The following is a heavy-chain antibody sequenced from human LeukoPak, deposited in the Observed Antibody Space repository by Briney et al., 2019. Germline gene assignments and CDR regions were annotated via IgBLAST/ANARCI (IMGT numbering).Heavy chain of an antibody. CDR3: ARLEVAYNWFDP. V-gene: IGHV4-4*09. Sequence: SETLSLTCTVSGGSISRYYWSWIRQPPGKGLEWIGYIYTSGSTNYNPSLKSRVTISVDTSKNQFSLKLSSVTAADTAVYYCARLEVAYNWFDPWGQGTLVTVSS. CDR2: IYTSGST. CDR1: GGSISRYY. J-gene: IGHJ5*02.